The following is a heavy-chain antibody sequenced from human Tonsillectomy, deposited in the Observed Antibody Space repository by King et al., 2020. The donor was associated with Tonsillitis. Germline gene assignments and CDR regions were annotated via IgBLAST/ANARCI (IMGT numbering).Heavy chain of an antibody. V-gene: IGHV4-31*03. CDR1: GGSISSGGYY. CDR2: IYYSRST. D-gene: IGHD3-10*01. J-gene: IGHJ4*02. Sequence: VQLQESGPGLVKPSQTLSLTCTVSGGSISSGGYYWSWIRQHPGKGLEWIGYIYYSRSTYYNPSLKSRVTISVDTSKNQFSLKLSSVTAADTAVYYCARGADYYGSGTQQFDYWGQGTLVTVSS. CDR3: ARGADYYGSGTQQFDY.